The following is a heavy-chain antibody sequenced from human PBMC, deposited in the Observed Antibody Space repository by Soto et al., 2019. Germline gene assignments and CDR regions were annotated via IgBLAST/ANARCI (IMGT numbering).Heavy chain of an antibody. CDR1: GFIFSSFT. Sequence: EVQLMESGGGLVKPGGSLRLSCVGSGFIFSSFTMTWVRQAPGMGLQYLASISKSSSLIYYADSVRGRFIISRDNSKDSVFLQMYSLRAEDTAMYYCVRGDDRVDWGQGTLVTVSS. V-gene: IGHV3-21*01. CDR3: VRGDDRVD. CDR2: ISKSSSLI. D-gene: IGHD1-1*01. J-gene: IGHJ4*02.